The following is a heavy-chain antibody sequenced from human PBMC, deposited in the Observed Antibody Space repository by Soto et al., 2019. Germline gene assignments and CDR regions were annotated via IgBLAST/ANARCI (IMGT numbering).Heavy chain of an antibody. CDR3: AKEGALSGWTYGDR. V-gene: IGHV3-30*18. D-gene: IGHD4-17*01. Sequence: QVKLVESGGGVVQPGTSLRLSCAASGFTFSSYGMHWVHQAPGTGLDWVGVILYDGRETHYADSVKGRFTISRDNSRNTLYLQMSSLRVEDTAVYYCAKEGALSGWTYGDRWGQGTLVTVSS. J-gene: IGHJ4*02. CDR1: GFTFSSYG. CDR2: ILYDGRET.